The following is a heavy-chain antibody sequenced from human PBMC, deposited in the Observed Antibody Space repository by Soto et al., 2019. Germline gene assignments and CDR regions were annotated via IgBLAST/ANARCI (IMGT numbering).Heavy chain of an antibody. CDR1: GYVFANYW. CDR3: ARAPSHGLFQHLDY. D-gene: IGHD5-12*01. J-gene: IGHJ4*02. V-gene: IGHV5-51*01. Sequence: GESLTISCKGSGYVFANYWIGWVRQMPGNGLEWMGLIYLGDSDTRYSPSFQGRVTLTADKSNSAAYLHSSSLEAADTAIYYCARAPSHGLFQHLDYGEQGTLVTVSS. CDR2: IYLGDSDT.